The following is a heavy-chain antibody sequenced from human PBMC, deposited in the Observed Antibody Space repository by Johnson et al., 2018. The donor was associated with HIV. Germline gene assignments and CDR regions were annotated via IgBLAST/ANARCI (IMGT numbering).Heavy chain of an antibody. V-gene: IGHV3-23*04. D-gene: IGHD6-13*01. CDR3: AKSAAAGTVKVAFDI. CDR2: ISGGGVNT. CDR1: GFTFNNYA. J-gene: IGHJ3*02. Sequence: VQLVESGGGVVQPGRSLRLSCAASGFTFNNYAMSWVRQAPGKGLEWVSAISGGGVNTYFADSVKGRFTISRDNSKNTLYLQMNSLRAEDTAVYYCAKSAAAGTVKVAFDIWGQGTMVTVSS.